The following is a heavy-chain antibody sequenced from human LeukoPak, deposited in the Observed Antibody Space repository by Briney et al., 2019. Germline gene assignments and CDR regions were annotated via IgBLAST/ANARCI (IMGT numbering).Heavy chain of an antibody. Sequence: SETLSLTCAVYGGSFSGYYWSWIRQPPGKGLEWIGEINHSGSTNYNPSLKSRVTISVDTSKNQFSLKLSSVIAADTAVYYCARTPHYCSSTSCLGNWFDPWGQGTLVTVSS. CDR2: INHSGST. J-gene: IGHJ5*02. D-gene: IGHD2-2*01. V-gene: IGHV4-34*01. CDR3: ARTPHYCSSTSCLGNWFDP. CDR1: GGSFSGYY.